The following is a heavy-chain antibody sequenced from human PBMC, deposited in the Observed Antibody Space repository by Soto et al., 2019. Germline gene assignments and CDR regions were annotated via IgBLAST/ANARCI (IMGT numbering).Heavy chain of an antibody. CDR2: MWYDGSNK. V-gene: IGHV3-33*01. Sequence: QVQLVESGGGVVQPGRSLRLSCAASGFTFSSYGMHWVRQAPGKGLEWVAVMWYDGSNKYYADSVKGRFTISRDNSKNTLYLQMNSLRAEDTAVYYCAREDAQGYYYYGMDVWGQGTTVTVSS. D-gene: IGHD2-8*01. CDR3: AREDAQGYYYYGMDV. J-gene: IGHJ6*02. CDR1: GFTFSSYG.